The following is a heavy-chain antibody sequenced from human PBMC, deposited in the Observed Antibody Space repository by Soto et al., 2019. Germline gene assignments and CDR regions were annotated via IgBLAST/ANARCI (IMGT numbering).Heavy chain of an antibody. CDR3: AKDQYYYGSGSYSGY. CDR1: GFTFSSYA. V-gene: IGHV3-23*01. Sequence: GGSLRLSCAASGFTFSSYAMSWVRQAPGKGLEWVSAISGSGGSTYYADSVKGRFTISRDNSKNTLYLQMNSLRAEDTAVYYCAKDQYYYGSGSYSGYWGQGTLVTVSS. D-gene: IGHD3-10*01. J-gene: IGHJ4*02. CDR2: ISGSGGST.